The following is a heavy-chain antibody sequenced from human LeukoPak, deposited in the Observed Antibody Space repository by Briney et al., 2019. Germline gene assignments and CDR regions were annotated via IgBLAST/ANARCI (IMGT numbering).Heavy chain of an antibody. CDR2: MNPNSGNT. CDR3: ARDMTTSDAFDI. CDR1: GYTFTSYD. V-gene: IGHV1-8*03. Sequence: ASVKVSCKASGYTFTSYDINWVRQATGQGLEWMGWMNPNSGNTGYAQKFQGRVTITRNTSISTAYVELSSLRSEDTAVYYCARDMTTSDAFDIWGQGTMVTVS. J-gene: IGHJ3*02. D-gene: IGHD4-11*01.